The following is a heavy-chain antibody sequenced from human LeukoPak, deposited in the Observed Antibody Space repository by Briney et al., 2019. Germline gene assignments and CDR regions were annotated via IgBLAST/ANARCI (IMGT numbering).Heavy chain of an antibody. Sequence: GRSLRLSCAASGFTFSSYWMSWVRQAPGKGLEWVANIKQDGSEKYYVDSVKGRFTISRDNAKNSLYLQMNSLRAEDTAVYYCARDVTMIVVAHAPMAFDIWGQGTMVTVSS. CDR3: ARDVTMIVVAHAPMAFDI. V-gene: IGHV3-7*01. CDR1: GFTFSSYW. CDR2: IKQDGSEK. J-gene: IGHJ3*02. D-gene: IGHD3-22*01.